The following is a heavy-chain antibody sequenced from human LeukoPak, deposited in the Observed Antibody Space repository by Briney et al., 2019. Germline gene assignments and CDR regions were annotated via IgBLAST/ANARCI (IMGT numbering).Heavy chain of an antibody. CDR3: ARVLRYCSGGNCYSGGLGYMDV. J-gene: IGHJ6*03. Sequence: GGTLRLSCAASGFTFDDYGMSWVRQAPGKGLEWVSGINWNGGSTGYADSVKGRFTISRDNAKNSLYLQMNSLRAEDTAVYYCARVLRYCSGGNCYSGGLGYMDVWGKGTTVTISS. D-gene: IGHD2-15*01. CDR2: INWNGGST. V-gene: IGHV3-20*04. CDR1: GFTFDDYG.